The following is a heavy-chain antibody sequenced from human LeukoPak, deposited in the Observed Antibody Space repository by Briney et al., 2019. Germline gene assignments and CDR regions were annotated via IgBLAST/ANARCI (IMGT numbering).Heavy chain of an antibody. Sequence: SETLSLTCTVSGGSISSYYWSWIRQPAGKGLEWIGRIYTSGSTNYNPSLKSRVTMSVDTSKNQFSLNLSSVTAADTAVYFCARGRGSGSYYRGHYFDYWGQGTLVTVSS. CDR3: ARGRGSGSYYRGHYFDY. V-gene: IGHV4-4*07. CDR2: IYTSGST. J-gene: IGHJ4*02. CDR1: GGSISSYY. D-gene: IGHD3-10*01.